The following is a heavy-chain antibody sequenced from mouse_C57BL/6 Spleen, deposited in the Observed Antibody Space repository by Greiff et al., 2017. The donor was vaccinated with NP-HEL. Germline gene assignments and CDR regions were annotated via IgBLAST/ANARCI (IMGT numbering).Heavy chain of an antibody. V-gene: IGHV1-82*01. D-gene: IGHD2-4*01. Sequence: VKLQESGPELVKPGASVKISCKASGYAFSSSWMNWVKQRPGKGLEWIGRIYPGDGDTNYNGKFKGKATLTADKSSSTAYMQLSSLTSEDSAVYFCARWDYDLFAYWGQGTLVTVSA. J-gene: IGHJ3*01. CDR2: IYPGDGDT. CDR1: GYAFSSSW. CDR3: ARWDYDLFAY.